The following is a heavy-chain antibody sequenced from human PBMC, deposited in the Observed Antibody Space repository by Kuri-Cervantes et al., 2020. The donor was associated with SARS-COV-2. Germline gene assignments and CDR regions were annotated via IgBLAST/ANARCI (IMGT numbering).Heavy chain of an antibody. D-gene: IGHD3-22*01. Sequence: GGSLRLSCAASGFTFSSYWMSWVRQAPGKGLEWVANIKQDGSEKYYVDSVKGRFTISRDNAKNSLYLQMNSLRAEDTAVYYCAMKSTRNNYYDSSGSFDYWDQGTLVTVSS. CDR3: AMKSTRNNYYDSSGSFDY. J-gene: IGHJ4*02. V-gene: IGHV3-7*02. CDR2: IKQDGSEK. CDR1: GFTFSSYW.